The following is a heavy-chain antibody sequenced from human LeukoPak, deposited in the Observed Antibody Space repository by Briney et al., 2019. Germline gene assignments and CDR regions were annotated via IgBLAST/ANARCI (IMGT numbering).Heavy chain of an antibody. CDR1: GFTFSSYA. V-gene: IGHV3-21*01. Sequence: KPGGSLRLSCAASGFTFSSYAMSWVRQAPGKGLEWVSAISSSSSYIYYADSVKGRFTISRDNAKNSLYLQMNSLRAVDTAVYYCARDGHAFGGVIRPFAYWGQGTLVTVSS. CDR2: ISSSSSYI. CDR3: ARDGHAFGGVIRPFAY. J-gene: IGHJ4*02. D-gene: IGHD3-16*02.